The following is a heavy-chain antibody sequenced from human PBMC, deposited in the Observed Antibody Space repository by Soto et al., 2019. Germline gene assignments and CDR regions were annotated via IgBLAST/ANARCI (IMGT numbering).Heavy chain of an antibody. D-gene: IGHD4-17*01. CDR3: ARWDYGVYARFDY. V-gene: IGHV1-8*01. CDR2: MNPNSGNT. CDR1: GYTFTSHD. Sequence: QVQLVQSGTEVKKPGASVKVSCKASGYTFTSHDINWVRQATGQGLEWMGWMNPNSGNTGYTQKFQGRVTMTRNTSISTAYMELSSLRSEDTAVYYCARWDYGVYARFDYWGQGTLVTVSS. J-gene: IGHJ4*02.